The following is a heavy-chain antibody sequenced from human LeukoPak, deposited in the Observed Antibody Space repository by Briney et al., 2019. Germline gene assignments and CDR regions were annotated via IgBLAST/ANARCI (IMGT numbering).Heavy chain of an antibody. J-gene: IGHJ5*02. CDR1: GFTFGDYA. V-gene: IGHV3-7*03. CDR2: IRRDGSGK. CDR3: ARESAISAYSGYDGWFDP. D-gene: IGHD5-12*01. Sequence: PGGSLRLSCTASGFTFGDYAMTWVRQAPGKGLEWVGNIRRDGSGKYFVDSVKGRFTISRDNAKNSLYLQMNSLRAEDTAVYYCARESAISAYSGYDGWFDPWGQGTLVTVSS.